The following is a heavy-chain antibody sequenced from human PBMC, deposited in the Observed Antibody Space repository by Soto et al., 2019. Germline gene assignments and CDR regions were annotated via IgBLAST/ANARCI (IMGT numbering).Heavy chain of an antibody. CDR1: GFAFSYYG. V-gene: IGHV3-30*03. CDR2: ISHDGKDK. J-gene: IGHJ4*02. Sequence: QMQLVESGGGVVQPGRSLRVSCATSGFAFSYYGIHWVRHAPGKGLERVADISHDGKDKWYADSVKGRFTISRDNSENTLYLQMNGLRSEDTAVYFCASGEGRNGHDTRFDYWGQGTLVTVSS. D-gene: IGHD3-10*01. CDR3: ASGEGRNGHDTRFDY.